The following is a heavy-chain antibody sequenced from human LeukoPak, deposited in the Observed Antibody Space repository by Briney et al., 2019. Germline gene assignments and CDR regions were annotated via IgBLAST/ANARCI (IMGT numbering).Heavy chain of an antibody. CDR1: GFTFSSYG. CDR3: AKEGCSSTSCYLWFDP. Sequence: GGSLRLSCAASGFTFSSYGMHWVRQAPGKGLEWVAVISYDGSNKYYANSVKGRFTISRDNSKNTLYLQMNSLRAEDTAVYYCAKEGCSSTSCYLWFDPWGQGTLVTVSS. CDR2: ISYDGSNK. D-gene: IGHD2-2*01. V-gene: IGHV3-30*18. J-gene: IGHJ5*02.